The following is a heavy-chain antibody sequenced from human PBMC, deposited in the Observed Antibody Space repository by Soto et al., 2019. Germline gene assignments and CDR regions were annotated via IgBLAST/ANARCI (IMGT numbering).Heavy chain of an antibody. CDR2: IIPIFGTA. V-gene: IGHV1-69*06. CDR1: GGTFSSYA. D-gene: IGHD5-12*01. Sequence: SVKVSCKASGGTFSSYAISWVRQAPGQGLEWMGGIIPIFGTANYAQKFQGRVTITADKSTSTAYMELSSLRSEDTAVYYCALSGYDYVVVGYWGQGTLVTVSS. J-gene: IGHJ4*02. CDR3: ALSGYDYVVVGY.